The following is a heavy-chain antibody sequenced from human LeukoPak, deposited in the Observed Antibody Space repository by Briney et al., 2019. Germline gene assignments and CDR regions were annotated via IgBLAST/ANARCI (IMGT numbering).Heavy chain of an antibody. CDR2: MNPNSGNT. J-gene: IGHJ3*02. CDR3: AWELTAFDI. CDR1: GYTFTSYD. V-gene: IGHV1-8*01. Sequence: ASVKVSCKASGYTFTSYDINWVRQATGQGLEWMGWMNPNSGNTGYAQKFQGRVTMTRDTSTSTVYMELSSLRSEDTAVYYCAWELTAFDIWGQGTMVTVSS. D-gene: IGHD1-26*01.